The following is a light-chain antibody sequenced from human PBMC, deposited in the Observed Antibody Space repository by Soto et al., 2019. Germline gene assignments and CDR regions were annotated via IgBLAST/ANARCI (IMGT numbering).Light chain of an antibody. CDR1: SSNVGGYNY. V-gene: IGLV2-14*01. CDR2: DDS. CDR3: SSYTSISTLV. J-gene: IGLJ2*01. Sequence: QSVLTQPASVSGSPGQSITISCTGTSSNVGGYNYVSWYQQHPGKAPKLMIYDDSNRPSGVSNRFSGSKSGNTASLTISGLQAEEDADYYCSSYTSISTLVFGGGTKLTVL.